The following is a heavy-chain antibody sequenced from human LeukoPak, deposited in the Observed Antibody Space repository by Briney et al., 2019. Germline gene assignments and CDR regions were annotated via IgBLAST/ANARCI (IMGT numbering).Heavy chain of an antibody. D-gene: IGHD5-18*01. V-gene: IGHV1-46*01. CDR1: GYTFTSYY. CDR3: ARDLDTAMVTDAFDI. CDR2: INPSGGST. J-gene: IGHJ3*02. Sequence: ASVEVSCKASGYTFTSYYMHWVRQAPGQGLEWMGIINPSGGSTSYAQKFQGRVTMTRDMSTSTVYMELSSLRSEDTAVYYCARDLDTAMVTDAFDIWGQGTMVTVSS.